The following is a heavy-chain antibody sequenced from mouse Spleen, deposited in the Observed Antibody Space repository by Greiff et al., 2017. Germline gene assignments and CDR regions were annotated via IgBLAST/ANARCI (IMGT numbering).Heavy chain of an antibody. D-gene: IGHD2-10*02. CDR3: ARGYGNYAYFDY. Sequence: VQLQQSGAELAKPGASVKMSCKASGYTFTSYWMHWVKQRPGQGLEWIGYINPSTGYTEYNQKFKDKATLTADKSSSTAYMQLSSLTSEDSAVYYCARGYGNYAYFDYWGQGTTLTVSS. V-gene: IGHV1-7*01. CDR2: INPSTGYT. CDR1: GYTFTSYW. J-gene: IGHJ2*01.